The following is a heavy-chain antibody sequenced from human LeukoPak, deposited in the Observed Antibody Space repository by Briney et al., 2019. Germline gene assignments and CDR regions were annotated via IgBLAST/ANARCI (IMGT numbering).Heavy chain of an antibody. V-gene: IGHV3-33*01. D-gene: IGHD6-13*01. J-gene: IGHJ4*02. CDR1: GFTFSSYG. CDR2: IWYDGSNK. CDR3: ARGEQQLDY. Sequence: PGSSLRLSCAASGFTFSSYGMHWVRQAPGKGLEWVAVIWYDGSNKYYADSVKGRFTISRDNSKNTLHLQMNSLRAEDTAVYYCARGEQQLDYWGQGTLVTVSS.